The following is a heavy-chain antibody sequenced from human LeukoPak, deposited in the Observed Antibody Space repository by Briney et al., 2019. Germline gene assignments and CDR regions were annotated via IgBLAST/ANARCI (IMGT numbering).Heavy chain of an antibody. J-gene: IGHJ4*02. CDR3: AKDLLEMATISRGSFDY. Sequence: GGSLRLSCAASGFTFSSYWMSWVRQAPGKGLEWVANIKQDGSEKYYVDSVKGRFTISRDNAKNSLYLQMNSLRAEDTALYYCAKDLLEMATISRGSFDYWGQGTLVTVSS. V-gene: IGHV3-7*03. CDR1: GFTFSSYW. D-gene: IGHD5-24*01. CDR2: IKQDGSEK.